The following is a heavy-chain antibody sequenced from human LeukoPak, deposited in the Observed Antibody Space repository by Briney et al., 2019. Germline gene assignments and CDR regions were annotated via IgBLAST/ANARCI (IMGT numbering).Heavy chain of an antibody. CDR1: GFTFSSYA. V-gene: IGHV3-30-3*01. J-gene: IGHJ4*02. CDR3: ARANRPFHTSGWYKDY. D-gene: IGHD6-19*01. CDR2: ISYDGSGQ. Sequence: GGSLRLSCAASGFTFSSYAMHWVRQAPSKGLEWVALISYDGSGQYYTESVKGRFTISRDNSKNTLYLQVSSLRVEDTAVYYCARANRPFHTSGWYKDYWGQGTLVTVSS.